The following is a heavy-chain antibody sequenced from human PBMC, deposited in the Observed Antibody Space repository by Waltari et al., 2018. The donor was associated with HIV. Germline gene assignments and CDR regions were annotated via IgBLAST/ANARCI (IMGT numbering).Heavy chain of an antibody. Sequence: EVQLVESGGGRVKPGGSLRHSCRAPGFTLHSYTRNWVRQAPGKGLEWISSISSSGTFTHYADSVKGRFTISRDNANKSVYLQMNSLRAEDTAVYYCARDSRDNSWSLNFFDPWGQGTLVTVSS. CDR3: ARDSRDNSWSLNFFDP. D-gene: IGHD6-13*01. CDR2: ISSSGTFT. V-gene: IGHV3-21*01. J-gene: IGHJ5*02. CDR1: GFTLHSYT.